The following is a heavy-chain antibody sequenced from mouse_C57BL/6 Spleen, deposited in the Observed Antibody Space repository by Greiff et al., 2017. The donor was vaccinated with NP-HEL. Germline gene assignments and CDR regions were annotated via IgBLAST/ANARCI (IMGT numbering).Heavy chain of an antibody. CDR2: IHPNSGST. D-gene: IGHD1-2*01. V-gene: IGHV1-64*01. CDR1: GYTFTSYW. Sequence: QVQLQQSGAELVKPGASVKLSCKASGYTFTSYWMHWVKQRPGQGLEWIGMIHPNSGSTNYNEKFKSKATLTVDKSSSTAYMQLSSLTSEDSAVYYCASGYYPYYAMDYWGQGTSVTVSS. CDR3: ASGYYPYYAMDY. J-gene: IGHJ4*01.